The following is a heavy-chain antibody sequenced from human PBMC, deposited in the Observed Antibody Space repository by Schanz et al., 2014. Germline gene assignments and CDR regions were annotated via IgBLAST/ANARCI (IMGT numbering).Heavy chain of an antibody. J-gene: IGHJ6*02. D-gene: IGHD4-17*01. V-gene: IGHV3-21*01. Sequence: EVQLVESGGGLVKPGGSLRLSCAASGFAFSAYSMNWDRQAPGKGLEWVSSISSSGSYIYFPDSVKGRFTISRDNAKNSLYLQMNSLRAEDTAVYYCARVRAYDYGAEAHGMDVWGHGTTVTFSS. CDR3: ARVRAYDYGAEAHGMDV. CDR2: ISSSGSYI. CDR1: GFAFSAYS.